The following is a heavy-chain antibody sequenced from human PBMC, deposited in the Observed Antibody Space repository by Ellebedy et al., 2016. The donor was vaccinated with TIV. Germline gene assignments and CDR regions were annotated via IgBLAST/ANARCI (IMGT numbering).Heavy chain of an antibody. CDR2: IYSGGST. J-gene: IGHJ3*01. V-gene: IGHV3-53*01. Sequence: GESLKISXAASGFTVSSNYMSWVRQAPGKGLEWVSVIYSGGSTHYADSVKGRFTISRDNSKNTLYLQMNSLRAEDTAVYYCAKDRKFPNDVFDLWGQGTMVTVSS. CDR3: AKDRKFPNDVFDL. CDR1: GFTVSSNY.